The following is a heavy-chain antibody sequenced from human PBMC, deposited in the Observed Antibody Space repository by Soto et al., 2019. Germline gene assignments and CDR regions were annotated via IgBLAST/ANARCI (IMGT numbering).Heavy chain of an antibody. Sequence: SDTLSLTCAVSGGSISSSNWWSWVRQPPGKGLEWIGEIYHSGSTNYNPSLKSRVTISVDKSKNQFSLKLSSVTAADTAVYYCARAYDILTGYYLYYGMDVWGQGTTVT. CDR3: ARAYDILTGYYLYYGMDV. D-gene: IGHD3-9*01. CDR2: IYHSGST. CDR1: GGSISSSNW. J-gene: IGHJ6*01. V-gene: IGHV4-4*02.